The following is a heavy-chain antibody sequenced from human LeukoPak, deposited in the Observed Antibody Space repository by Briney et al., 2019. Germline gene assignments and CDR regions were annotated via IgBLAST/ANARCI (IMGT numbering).Heavy chain of an antibody. CDR1: GGSFSGYY. D-gene: IGHD5-18*01. V-gene: IGHV4-34*01. Sequence: PSETLSLTCAVYGGSFSGYYWSWIRQPPGKGLEWIGEINHSGSTNYNPSLKSRVTISVDTSKNQFSLKLSSVTAADTAVYYCARRTRGYSYGPYYYGMDAWGQGTTVTVSS. J-gene: IGHJ6*02. CDR2: INHSGST. CDR3: ARRTRGYSYGPYYYGMDA.